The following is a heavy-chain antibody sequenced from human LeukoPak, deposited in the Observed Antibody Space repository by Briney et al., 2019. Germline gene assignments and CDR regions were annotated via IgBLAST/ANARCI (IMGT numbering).Heavy chain of an antibody. V-gene: IGHV3-33*06. CDR2: IWYEGSNK. CDR3: AKVSSSSTHYYYYMDV. CDR1: GFTFSSYG. J-gene: IGHJ6*03. D-gene: IGHD6-6*01. Sequence: PGGSLRLSCAASGFTFSSYGMLWVRQAPGKGLEWVAVIWYEGSNKFYADSVKGRFTISRDNSKNTLYMQMNSLRAEDTAVYYCAKVSSSSTHYYYYMDVWGKGTTVTVSS.